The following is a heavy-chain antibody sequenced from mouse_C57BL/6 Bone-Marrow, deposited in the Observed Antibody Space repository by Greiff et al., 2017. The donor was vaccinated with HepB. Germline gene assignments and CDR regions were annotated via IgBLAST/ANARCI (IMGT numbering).Heavy chain of an antibody. V-gene: IGHV1-5*01. CDR3: TRRDSSYYYAMDY. Sequence: EVKLVESGTVLARPGASVKMSCKTSGYTFTSYWMHWVKQRPGQGLECIGAIYPGNSDTSYNQKFKGKAKLTAVTSASTAYMELSSLTNEDSAVYYCTRRDSSYYYAMDYWGQGTSVTVSS. J-gene: IGHJ4*01. CDR2: IYPGNSDT. CDR1: GYTFTSYW. D-gene: IGHD1-1*01.